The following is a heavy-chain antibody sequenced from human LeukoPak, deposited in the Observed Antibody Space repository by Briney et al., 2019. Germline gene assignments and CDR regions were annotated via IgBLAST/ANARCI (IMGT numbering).Heavy chain of an antibody. J-gene: IGHJ4*02. CDR1: GFTFSNYA. CDR2: IYSGGST. Sequence: GGSLRLSCAASGFTFSNYAMSWVRQAPGKGLEWVSVIYSGGSTYYADSVKGRFTISRDNSKNTLYLQMNSLRAEDTAVYYCAREKGARIVGAPAFDYWGQGTLVTVSS. D-gene: IGHD1-26*01. V-gene: IGHV3-66*01. CDR3: AREKGARIVGAPAFDY.